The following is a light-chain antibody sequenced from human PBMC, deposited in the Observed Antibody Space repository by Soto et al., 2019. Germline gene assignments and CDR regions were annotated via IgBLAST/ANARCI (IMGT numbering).Light chain of an antibody. CDR1: QSISSY. J-gene: IGKJ1*01. CDR3: QQYGSSPRT. CDR2: AAS. Sequence: DIQMTQSPSSLSASVGDRVTITCRASQSISSYLNWYQQKPGKAPKLLIYAASSLQSGVPSRFSGSGSGTDFTLTISRLEPEDFAVYYCQQYGSSPRTFGQGTKVEVK. V-gene: IGKV1-39*01.